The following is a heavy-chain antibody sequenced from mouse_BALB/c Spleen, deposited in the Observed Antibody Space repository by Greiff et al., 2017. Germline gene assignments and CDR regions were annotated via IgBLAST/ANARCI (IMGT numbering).Heavy chain of an antibody. CDR3: ARLPLIYDGYYFDY. CDR1: GFTFSSYG. J-gene: IGHJ2*01. Sequence: EVQLQESGGDLVKPGGSLKLSCAASGFTFSSYGMSWVRQTPDKRLEWVATISSGGSYTYYPDSVKGRFTISRDNAKNTLYLQMSSLKSEDTAMYYCARLPLIYDGYYFDYWGQGTTLTVSS. D-gene: IGHD2-3*01. CDR2: ISSGGSYT. V-gene: IGHV5-6*01.